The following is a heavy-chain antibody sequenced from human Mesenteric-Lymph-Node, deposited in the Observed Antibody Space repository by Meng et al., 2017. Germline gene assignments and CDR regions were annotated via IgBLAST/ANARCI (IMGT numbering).Heavy chain of an antibody. V-gene: IGHV3-74*01. CDR2: VNDDETTK. CDR1: GFSIANFW. Sequence: EGRRGESGGGLVQPGGSLRLSCTASGFSIANFWMHWVRQTPGKGLVWVSRVNDDETTKNYADSVKGRFIISRDDAKNTVYLQMNSLTVEDTAVYYCARPYAGNYGVNWFAPWGQGTLVTVSS. J-gene: IGHJ5*02. D-gene: IGHD1-7*01. CDR3: ARPYAGNYGVNWFAP.